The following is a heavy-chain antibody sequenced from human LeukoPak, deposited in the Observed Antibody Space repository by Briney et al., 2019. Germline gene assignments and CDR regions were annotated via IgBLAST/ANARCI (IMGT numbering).Heavy chain of an antibody. CDR3: ARDGSSGYYWKTYYYMDV. V-gene: IGHV1-2*02. J-gene: IGHJ6*03. D-gene: IGHD3-22*01. CDR2: INPNSGGT. Sequence: ASVKVSCKASGYTFTGYYMHWVRQAPGQGLEWMGWINPNSGGTNYAQKCQGRVTMTRDTSISTAYMELSSLRSEDTAVYYCARDGSSGYYWKTYYYMDVWGKGTTVTVSS. CDR1: GYTFTGYY.